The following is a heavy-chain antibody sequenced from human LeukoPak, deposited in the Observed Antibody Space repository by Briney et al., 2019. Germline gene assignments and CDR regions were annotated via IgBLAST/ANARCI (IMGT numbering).Heavy chain of an antibody. CDR2: ISSDGSHK. J-gene: IGHJ4*02. D-gene: IGHD5-18*01. CDR3: ARDRVQIWSYVAIYDY. V-gene: IGHV3-30*04. CDR1: GFTFNTYH. Sequence: GGSLRLSCAASGFTFNTYHMHWVRQAPGKGLEWVAVISSDGSHKDYTSPVRGRFTISRDISKNALYLQMDSLRTEDTAVYYCARDRVQIWSYVAIYDYWGQGTLVTVSS.